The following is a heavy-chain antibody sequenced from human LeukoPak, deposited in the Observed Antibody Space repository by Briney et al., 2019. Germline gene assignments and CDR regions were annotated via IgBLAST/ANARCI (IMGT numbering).Heavy chain of an antibody. J-gene: IGHJ4*02. V-gene: IGHV3-30*03. Sequence: PGGSLRLSCAASGFTFSSYGMHWVRQAPGKGLEWVAVISYDGSNKYYADSVKGRFTISRDNSKNTLYLQMNSLRAEDTAVYYCARDVLRRGQGTLVTVSS. CDR1: GFTFSSYG. CDR2: ISYDGSNK. D-gene: IGHD2/OR15-2a*01. CDR3: ARDVLR.